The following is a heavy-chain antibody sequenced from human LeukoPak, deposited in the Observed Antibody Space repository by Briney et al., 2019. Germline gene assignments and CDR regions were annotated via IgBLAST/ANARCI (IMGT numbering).Heavy chain of an antibody. CDR2: ISGSGGST. V-gene: IGHV3-23*01. D-gene: IGHD6-25*01. Sequence: SGGSLRLSCAASGFTFSSYAMSWVRQAPGKGLEWVSAISGSGGSTYYADSVKGRFTISRDNSKNTLYLQMNSLRAEDTAVYYSARDRDSGWGYGYWGQGTLVTVSS. CDR3: ARDRDSGWGYGY. J-gene: IGHJ4*02. CDR1: GFTFSSYA.